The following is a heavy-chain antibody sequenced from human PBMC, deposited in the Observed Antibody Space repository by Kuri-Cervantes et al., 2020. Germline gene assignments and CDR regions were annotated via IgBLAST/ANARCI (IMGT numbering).Heavy chain of an antibody. J-gene: IGHJ4*02. Sequence: GESLKISCAASGFTFGNYWMSWVRQAPGKGLEWVASIKHDGSEQYYLDSVKGRFTISRDFAQNSLFLQMNSLRAEDTAIYYCARGYYYDSSSFDYWGQGTPVTVSS. V-gene: IGHV3-7*01. CDR2: IKHDGSEQ. D-gene: IGHD3-22*01. CDR1: GFTFGNYW. CDR3: ARGYYYDSSSFDY.